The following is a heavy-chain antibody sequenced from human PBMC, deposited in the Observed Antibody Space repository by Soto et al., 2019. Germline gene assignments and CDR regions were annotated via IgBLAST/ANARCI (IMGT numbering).Heavy chain of an antibody. D-gene: IGHD6-19*01. Sequence: SETLSLTCAVYGGSFSGYYWSWIRQPPGKGLEWIGEINHSGSTNYNPSLKSRVTISVDTSKNQFSLKLSSVTAADTAVYYCARTGYSSGTNNFDYWGQGTLVTVSS. J-gene: IGHJ4*02. V-gene: IGHV4-34*01. CDR3: ARTGYSSGTNNFDY. CDR2: INHSGST. CDR1: GGSFSGYY.